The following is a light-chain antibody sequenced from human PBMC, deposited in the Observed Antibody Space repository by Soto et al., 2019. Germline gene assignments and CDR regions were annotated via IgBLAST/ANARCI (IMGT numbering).Light chain of an antibody. Sequence: EIVMTQSPATLSVSPGERATLFCRAIQSVSNNLAWYQQKPVQAPRLLIYGASTRATWIPARFSGSGSGTDITLTISSLQSEDFAVYYCQQYNNWPPWTFGQGTKVEIK. CDR2: GAS. CDR3: QQYNNWPPWT. J-gene: IGKJ1*01. CDR1: QSVSNN. V-gene: IGKV3-15*01.